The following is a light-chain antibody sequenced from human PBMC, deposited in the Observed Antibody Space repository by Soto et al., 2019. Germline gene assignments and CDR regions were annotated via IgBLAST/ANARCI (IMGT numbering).Light chain of an antibody. CDR3: QQYESTPPT. CDR1: QSGLYSSNNKTY. Sequence: DIVMTQSPDSLAVSLGERATINCKSSQSGLYSSNNKTYLAWYQQRPGQPPKLLIYWASTRESGVPDRFSGSGSGTDFTLTITSLQAEDVAVYYCQQYESTPPTFGQGTKLEIK. V-gene: IGKV4-1*01. J-gene: IGKJ2*01. CDR2: WAS.